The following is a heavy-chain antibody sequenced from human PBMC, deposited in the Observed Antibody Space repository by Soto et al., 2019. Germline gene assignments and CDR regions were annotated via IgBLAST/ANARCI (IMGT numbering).Heavy chain of an antibody. J-gene: IGHJ4*02. V-gene: IGHV2-5*01. CDR3: AHRKQAAAGYFEY. CDR1: GFSLSTSGVG. CDR2: IYWNDDK. D-gene: IGHD6-13*01. Sequence: QITLKESGPTLVKPTQTLTLTCTFSGFSLSTSGVGVGWIRQPPGKALEWLALIYWNDDKRYSPSLKSRLTMTNDTTKTQEGHKITHMDPVDTATYYCAHRKQAAAGYFEYGGQGTLFT.